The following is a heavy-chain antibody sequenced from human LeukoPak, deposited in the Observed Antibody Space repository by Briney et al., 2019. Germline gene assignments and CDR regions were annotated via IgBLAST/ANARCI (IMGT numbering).Heavy chain of an antibody. V-gene: IGHV3-15*01. D-gene: IGHD3-10*01. CDR2: ILSKTSGEAT. CDR1: GFTFSDAW. CDR3: TWRGASFDY. Sequence: GGSLRLSCAGSGFTFSDAWVTWVRQAPGKGLEWIGRILSKTSGEATEYAAPVKARFTISRDDSKNMVYLQMNSLKTEDTAVYYCTWRGASFDYWGRGTLVTVSS. J-gene: IGHJ4*02.